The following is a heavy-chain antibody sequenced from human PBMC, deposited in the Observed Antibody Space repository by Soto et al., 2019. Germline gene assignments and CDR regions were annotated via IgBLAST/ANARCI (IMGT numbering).Heavy chain of an antibody. V-gene: IGHV4-34*01. CDR1: GGSFNTYY. CDR3: ARVVVGPTPGHFDQ. D-gene: IGHD1-26*01. J-gene: IGHJ4*02. CDR2: IKHGGGL. Sequence: QVQLQQWGAGLLKPSETLSLTCAVYGGSFNTYYGSWIRQPPGKGLEWIGEIKHGGGLRYNPSLKSRVSISVDTSKNQFSLKVTSVIAADTAVYYCARVVVGPTPGHFDQWGQGTLVTVSS.